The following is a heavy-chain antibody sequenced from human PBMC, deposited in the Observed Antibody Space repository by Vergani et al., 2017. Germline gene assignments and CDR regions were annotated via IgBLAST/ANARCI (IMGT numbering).Heavy chain of an antibody. J-gene: IGHJ3*02. CDR3: ARGVGTPWGDFDI. D-gene: IGHD1-26*01. V-gene: IGHV3-30*03. Sequence: QVQLVESGGGVVQPGRSLRLSCVASGFTFSRNAMHWVRQAPGKGLEWVAAISYDGSNKYNAESVKGRFTISRDNSKNTLSLQLNSLRPEDTAVYYCARGVGTPWGDFDIWGQGTMVTVSS. CDR2: ISYDGSNK. CDR1: GFTFSRNA.